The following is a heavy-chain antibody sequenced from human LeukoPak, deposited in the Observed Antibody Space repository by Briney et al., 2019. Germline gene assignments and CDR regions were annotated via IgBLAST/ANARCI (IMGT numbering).Heavy chain of an antibody. Sequence: GRSLRLSCAASGFTFSSYGMHWVRQAPGKGLEWLAVIWYDGSNKYYADSVKGRFTISRDNSKNTLYLQMNSLRAEDTAVYYCARDPGYSSSWPDYWGQGTLVTVSS. CDR3: ARDPGYSSSWPDY. CDR1: GFTFSSYG. J-gene: IGHJ4*02. D-gene: IGHD6-13*01. CDR2: IWYDGSNK. V-gene: IGHV3-33*01.